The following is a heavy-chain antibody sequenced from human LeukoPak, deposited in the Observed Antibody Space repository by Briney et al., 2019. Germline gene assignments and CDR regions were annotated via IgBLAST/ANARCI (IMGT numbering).Heavy chain of an antibody. V-gene: IGHV4-59*01. J-gene: IGHJ4*02. CDR2: IYYSGST. D-gene: IGHD3-16*01. CDR1: GGSISSYY. CDR3: AREGGGNFDY. Sequence: PSDTLSLTCNVCGGSISSYYWSWIRQPPGKGLEWIGYIYYSGSTNYNPSLKSRVTISVDTSKNQFSLKLSSVTAADTAVYYCAREGGGNFDYWGRGTLVTVSS.